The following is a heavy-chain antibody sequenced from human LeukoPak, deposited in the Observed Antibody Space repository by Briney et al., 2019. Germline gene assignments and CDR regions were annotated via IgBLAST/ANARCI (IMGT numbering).Heavy chain of an antibody. V-gene: IGHV3-30-3*01. CDR2: ISYDGSNK. Sequence: GGSLRLSCAASGFTFSSYAMHWVRQAPGKGLEWVAVISYDGSNKYYADSVKGRFTISRDNSKNTLYLQMNSLRAEDTAVYYCAKDLNSGGSYDAFDIWGQGTMVTVSS. J-gene: IGHJ3*02. CDR3: AKDLNSGGSYDAFDI. D-gene: IGHD2-15*01. CDR1: GFTFSSYA.